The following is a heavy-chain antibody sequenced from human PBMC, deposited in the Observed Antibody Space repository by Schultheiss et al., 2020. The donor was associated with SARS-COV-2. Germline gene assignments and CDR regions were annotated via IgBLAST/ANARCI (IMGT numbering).Heavy chain of an antibody. J-gene: IGHJ2*01. V-gene: IGHV3-13*05. CDR1: GFTFSSYA. Sequence: GGSLRLSCAASGFTFSSYAMSWVRQAPGKGLEWVSAIGTAGDPYYPGSVKGRFTISRENAKNSLYLQMNSLRAEDTAVYYCARAELVLNWYFDLWGRGTLVTVSS. CDR3: ARAELVLNWYFDL. CDR2: IGTAGDP. D-gene: IGHD6-6*01.